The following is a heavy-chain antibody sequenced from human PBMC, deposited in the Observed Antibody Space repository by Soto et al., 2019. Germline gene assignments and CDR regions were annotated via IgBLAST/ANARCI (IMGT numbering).Heavy chain of an antibody. CDR3: ARSFGWYAIDQ. D-gene: IGHD6-19*01. Sequence: QLQESCPGLVKPSETLSLTCAVSSASIISEQRWSWVRQPPGKGLEWIGAIHHSGSTNNNPSLRSRVTMSVDKSKNQFSLNLNSVTAADTAVYYCARSFGWYAIDQWGQGTLVIVSS. CDR2: IHHSGST. J-gene: IGHJ4*02. CDR1: SASIISEQR. V-gene: IGHV4-4*02.